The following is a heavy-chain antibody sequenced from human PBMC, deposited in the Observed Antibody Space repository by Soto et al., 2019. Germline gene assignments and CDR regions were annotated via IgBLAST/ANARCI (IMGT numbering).Heavy chain of an antibody. CDR1: CGSISSGDYY. Sequence: SETLSLTCTVSCGSISSGDYYWSWIRQPPGKGLEWIGYIYYSGSTYYNPSLKSRVTISVDTSKNQFSLKLSSVTAADTAVYYCARVDSNYVSLDYWGQGTLVTSPQ. D-gene: IGHD4-4*01. CDR2: IYYSGST. V-gene: IGHV4-30-4*01. CDR3: ARVDSNYVSLDY. J-gene: IGHJ4*02.